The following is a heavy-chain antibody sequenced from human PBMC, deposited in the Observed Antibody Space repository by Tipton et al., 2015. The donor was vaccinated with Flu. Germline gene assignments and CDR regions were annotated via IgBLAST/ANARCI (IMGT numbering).Heavy chain of an antibody. D-gene: IGHD6-19*01. CDR2: VFHSGNT. CDR3: ARAMAMYNRGWYFDY. J-gene: IGHJ4*02. V-gene: IGHV4-59*04. CDR1: GGPIDNYY. Sequence: TLSLTCTVSGGPIDNYYWSWIRQSPGKGLEWIGNVFHSGNTYYNPSLTGRVTMAVDTSNNQFSLKLSSVTAADTAVYYCARAMAMYNRGWYFDYWGQGTLVTVSS.